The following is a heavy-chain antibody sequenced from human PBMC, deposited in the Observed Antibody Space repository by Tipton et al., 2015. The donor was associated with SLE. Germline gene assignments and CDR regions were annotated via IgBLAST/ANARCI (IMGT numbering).Heavy chain of an antibody. Sequence: TLSLTCTVSGGSISSSSYYWGWFRQPPGQGLEWIGSIYYSGSTNYNPSLKSRVTISVDTSKNQFSLKLSSVTAADTAVYYWARARPYSSGWYYFDYWGQGTLVTVSS. D-gene: IGHD6-19*01. CDR3: ARARPYSSGWYYFDY. J-gene: IGHJ4*02. CDR1: GGSISSSSYY. CDR2: IYYSGST. V-gene: IGHV4-39*07.